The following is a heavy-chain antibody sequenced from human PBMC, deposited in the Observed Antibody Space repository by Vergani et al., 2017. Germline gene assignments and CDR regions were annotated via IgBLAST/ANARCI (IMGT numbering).Heavy chain of an antibody. V-gene: IGHV3-48*03. D-gene: IGHD3-10*01. CDR2: ISSSGSTI. CDR3: ARGHYYGSGNGEDDAFDI. J-gene: IGHJ3*02. CDR1: GFTFSSYE. Sequence: EVQLVESGGGLVQPGGSLRLSCAASGFTFSSYEMNWVRQAPGKGLEWVSYISSSGSTIYYADSVKGRFTISRDNAKNSLYLQMNSLRAEDTAVYYCARGHYYGSGNGEDDAFDIWGQGTMVTVSS.